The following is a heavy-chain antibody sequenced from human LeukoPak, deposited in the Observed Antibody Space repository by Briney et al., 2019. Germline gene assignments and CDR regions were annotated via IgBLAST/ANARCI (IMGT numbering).Heavy chain of an antibody. Sequence: GGSLRLSCAASGFTFTSYSMNWVRQAPGKGLEWVSLISWDGGSTYYADSVKGRFTISRDNSKNSLYLQMNSLRAEDTALYYCAKDMGVAGNPLYYYYGMDVWGQGTTVTVSS. J-gene: IGHJ6*02. V-gene: IGHV3-43D*03. CDR1: GFTFTSYS. D-gene: IGHD6-19*01. CDR2: ISWDGGST. CDR3: AKDMGVAGNPLYYYYGMDV.